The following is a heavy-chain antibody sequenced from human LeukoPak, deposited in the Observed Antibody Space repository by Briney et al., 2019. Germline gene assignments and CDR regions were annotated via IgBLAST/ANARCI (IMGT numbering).Heavy chain of an antibody. CDR3: ARDRHFFGVVYNWFDP. CDR1: GGSFSGYY. CDR2: INHSGST. Sequence: SETLSLTCAVYGGSFSGYYWSWIRQPPGKGLEWIGEINHSGSTNYNPSLKSRVTISVDTSKNQFSLKLSSVTAADTAEYYCARDRHFFGVVYNWFDPWGQGTLVTVSS. V-gene: IGHV4-34*01. J-gene: IGHJ5*02. D-gene: IGHD3-3*01.